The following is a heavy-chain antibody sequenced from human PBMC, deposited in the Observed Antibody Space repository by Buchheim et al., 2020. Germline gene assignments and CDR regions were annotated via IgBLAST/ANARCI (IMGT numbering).Heavy chain of an antibody. CDR2: IKEDGKEK. J-gene: IGHJ5*02. Sequence: EVQLVESGGGLVQPGGSLRLSCAASGFTFGRYWMSWVRQAPGKGLEWVANIKEDGKEKHYADSVKGRFTISRDNARDSMYLQMSSLGAEDTAVYYCARLTYYNEASGQNRFDPWGQGTL. CDR1: GFTFGRYW. V-gene: IGHV3-7*01. D-gene: IGHD3-10*01. CDR3: ARLTYYNEASGQNRFDP.